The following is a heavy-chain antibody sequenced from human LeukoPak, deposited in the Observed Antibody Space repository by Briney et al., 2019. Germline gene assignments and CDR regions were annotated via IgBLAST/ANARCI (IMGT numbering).Heavy chain of an antibody. CDR1: GGSVSSGSYY. D-gene: IGHD7-27*01. CDR2: IYYSGST. Sequence: PSETLSLTCTVSGGSVSSGSYYWSWIRQPPGKGLEWIGYIYYSGSTNYNPSLKSRVTISVDTSKNQFSLKLSSVTAADTAVYYCARGLGMNYWGQGALVTVSS. J-gene: IGHJ4*02. CDR3: ARGLGMNY. V-gene: IGHV4-61*01.